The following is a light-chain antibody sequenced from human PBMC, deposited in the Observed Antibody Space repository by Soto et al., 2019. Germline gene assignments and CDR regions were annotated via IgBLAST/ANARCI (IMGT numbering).Light chain of an antibody. J-gene: IGLJ1*01. V-gene: IGLV2-11*01. Sequence: QSALTQPRSVSGSPGQSVTISCTGTDSDIIAYNYVSWYQQHPGKPPKLMIYDVTKWPSGVPDRFSGSRSGNTASLTISGLQAEDEADYYCCSYAGSNTFAFGTGTKLTVL. CDR2: DVT. CDR1: DSDIIAYNY. CDR3: CSYAGSNTFA.